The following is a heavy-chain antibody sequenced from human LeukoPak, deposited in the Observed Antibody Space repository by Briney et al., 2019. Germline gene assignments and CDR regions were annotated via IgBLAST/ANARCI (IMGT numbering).Heavy chain of an antibody. CDR3: ARYIVSYPHDAFDI. CDR2: IYYSGST. CDR1: GGSISSYY. J-gene: IGHJ3*02. D-gene: IGHD1-26*01. Sequence: PSETLSLTCTVSGGSISSYYWSWLRQPPGKGLEWIGYIYYSGSTSYNPSLKSRVTISVDTSKKQFSLKLSSVTAADTAFYCARYIVSYPHDAFDIWGQGTMVTVSS. V-gene: IGHV4-59*01.